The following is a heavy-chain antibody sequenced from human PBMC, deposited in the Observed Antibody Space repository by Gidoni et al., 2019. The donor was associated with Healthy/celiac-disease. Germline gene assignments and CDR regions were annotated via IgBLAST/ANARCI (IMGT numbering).Heavy chain of an antibody. CDR1: GVTFSSYA. J-gene: IGHJ6*03. CDR2: IIPIFGTA. Sequence: QVQLVQSGAEVKQPGSSVKVSCKASGVTFSSYALSWVRQAPGQGLEWMGGIIPIFGTANYAQKFQGRVTITADESTSTAYMELSSLRSEDTAVYYCARDLRCSSTSCSSSTYDYYMDVWGKGTTVTVSS. V-gene: IGHV1-69*01. D-gene: IGHD2-2*01. CDR3: ARDLRCSSTSCSSSTYDYYMDV.